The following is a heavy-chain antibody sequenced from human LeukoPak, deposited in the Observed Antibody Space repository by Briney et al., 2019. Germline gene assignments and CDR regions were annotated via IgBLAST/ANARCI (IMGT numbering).Heavy chain of an antibody. Sequence: GGSLRLSCAASGFTFSSYAMHWVRQAPGKGLEWVAVISYDGSNKYYADSVKGRFTISRDNSKNTLYLQMNSLRAEDTAVYYCASLGRMVRGVMSDYWGQGTLVTVSS. CDR2: ISYDGSNK. V-gene: IGHV3-30-3*01. CDR1: GFTFSSYA. CDR3: ASLGRMVRGVMSDY. J-gene: IGHJ4*02. D-gene: IGHD3-10*01.